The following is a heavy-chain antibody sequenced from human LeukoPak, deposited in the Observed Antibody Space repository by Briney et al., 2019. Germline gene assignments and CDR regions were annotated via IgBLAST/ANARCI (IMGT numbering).Heavy chain of an antibody. Sequence: GASVKVSCKASGYTFTSYGISWVRQAPGQGLEWMGWISPYNGNTNYAQKLQGRVTMTTDTSTSTAYMDLRSLRSDDMAVYYCARGGLGYCSGGSCPSNWFDPWGQGTLVTVSS. D-gene: IGHD2-15*01. CDR2: ISPYNGNT. V-gene: IGHV1-18*03. CDR3: ARGGLGYCSGGSCPSNWFDP. J-gene: IGHJ5*02. CDR1: GYTFTSYG.